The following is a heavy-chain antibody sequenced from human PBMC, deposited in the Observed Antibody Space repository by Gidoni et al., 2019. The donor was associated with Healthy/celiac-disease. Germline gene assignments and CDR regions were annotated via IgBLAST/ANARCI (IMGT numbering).Heavy chain of an antibody. J-gene: IGHJ3*02. CDR3: ARDEAGASVDDSTPGSGGAFDI. V-gene: IGHV1-69*01. CDR2: IIPIFGTA. D-gene: IGHD3-22*01. Sequence: QVQLVQSGAEVKKPGSSVKVSCKASGGTLSSYAIRWVRQAPGQGLEWMGGIIPIFGTANYAQKFQGRVTITADESTSTAYMELSSLRSEDTAVYYCARDEAGASVDDSTPGSGGAFDIWGQGTMVTVSS. CDR1: GGTLSSYA.